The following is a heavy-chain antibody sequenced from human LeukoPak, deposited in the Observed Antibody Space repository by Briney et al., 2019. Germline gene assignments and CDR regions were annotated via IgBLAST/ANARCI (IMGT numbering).Heavy chain of an antibody. CDR2: ISWNSGSI. V-gene: IGHV3-9*01. CDR1: GFTFDDYA. D-gene: IGHD1-7*01. Sequence: PGGSLRLSCAASGFTFDDYAMHWVRQAPGKGLEWVSGISWNSGSIGYADSVKGRFTISRDNAKNSLYLQMNSLRAEDTALYYCAKDMDSWNYVIGDAFDIWGQGTMVTVSS. J-gene: IGHJ3*02. CDR3: AKDMDSWNYVIGDAFDI.